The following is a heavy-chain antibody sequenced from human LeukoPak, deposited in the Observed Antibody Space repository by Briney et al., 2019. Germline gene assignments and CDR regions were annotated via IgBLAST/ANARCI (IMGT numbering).Heavy chain of an antibody. D-gene: IGHD5-18*01. CDR3: ANRCYGYGY. J-gene: IGHJ4*02. CDR2: INHSGST. CDR1: GGSFSGYY. V-gene: IGHV4-34*01. Sequence: SETLSLTCAVYGGSFSGYYWSWIRQPPGKGLEWIGEINHSGSTNYNPSLKSRVTISVGTSKNQFSLKLSSVTAADTAVYYCANRCYGYGYWGQGTLVTVSS.